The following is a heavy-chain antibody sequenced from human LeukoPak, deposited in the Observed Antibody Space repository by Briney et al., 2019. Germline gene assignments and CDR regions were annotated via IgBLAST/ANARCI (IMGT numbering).Heavy chain of an antibody. D-gene: IGHD3-3*01. CDR1: GYTLTELP. J-gene: IGHJ4*02. Sequence: GASVTVSFKVSGYTLTELPMHWVRQAPGKGLEWMGGFDPEDGETIYAQKFQGRVTMTEDTSTDTAYMELSSLRSEDTAVYYCATVPIFGVVMGYYFDYWGQGTLVTVSS. CDR3: ATVPIFGVVMGYYFDY. V-gene: IGHV1-24*01. CDR2: FDPEDGET.